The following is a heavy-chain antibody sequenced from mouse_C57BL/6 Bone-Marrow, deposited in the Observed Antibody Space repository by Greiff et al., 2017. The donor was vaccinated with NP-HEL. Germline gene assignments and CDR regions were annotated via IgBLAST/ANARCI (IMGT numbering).Heavy chain of an antibody. CDR3: ARGKLGRSFDY. J-gene: IGHJ2*01. CDR1: GFTFSDYG. V-gene: IGHV5-17*01. D-gene: IGHD4-1*01. CDR2: ISSGSSTI. Sequence: EVKLMESGGGLVKPGGSLKLSCAASGFTFSDYGMHWVRQAPEKGLEWVAYISSGSSTIYYADTVQGRFTISRDNAKNTLFLQMTSLRSEDTAMYYCARGKLGRSFDYWGQGTTLTVSS.